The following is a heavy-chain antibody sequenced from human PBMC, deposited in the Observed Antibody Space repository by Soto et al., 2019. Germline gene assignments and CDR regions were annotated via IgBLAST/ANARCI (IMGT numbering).Heavy chain of an antibody. CDR1: GGTFSSYA. CDR3: ARERVTVTGRDWFDP. D-gene: IGHD4-17*01. CDR2: IIPIFGTA. Sequence: GASVKGYCKASGGTFSSYAISWVRQDPGQGLEWMGGIIPIFGTANYAQKFQGRVTITADESTSTAYMELSSLRSEDTAVYYCARERVTVTGRDWFDPWGQGTLVTVSS. J-gene: IGHJ5*02. V-gene: IGHV1-69*13.